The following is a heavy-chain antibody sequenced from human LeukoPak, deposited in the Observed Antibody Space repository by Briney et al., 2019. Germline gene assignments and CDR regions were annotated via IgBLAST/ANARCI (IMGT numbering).Heavy chain of an antibody. D-gene: IGHD3-22*01. CDR3: ARDRFHYYDSSGYNPVGY. CDR1: GGTFSSYA. V-gene: IGHV1-69*01. J-gene: IGHJ4*02. CDR2: IIPIFGTA. Sequence: SVKVSCKASGGTFSSYAISWVRQAPGQGLEWMGGIIPIFGTANYAQKFQGRVTITADESTSTAYMELSSLRSEDTAVYYCARDRFHYYDSSGYNPVGYWGQGTLVTVSS.